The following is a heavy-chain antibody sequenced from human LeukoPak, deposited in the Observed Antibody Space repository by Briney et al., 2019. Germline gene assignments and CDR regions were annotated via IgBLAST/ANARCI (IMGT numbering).Heavy chain of an antibody. Sequence: SETLSLTCTVSGGSISSYYWSWIRQPPGKGLEWIGYIYYSGSTNYNPSLKSRVTISVDTSKNQFSLKLSSVTAADTAVYYCASAADFWGTPYYFDYWGQGTLVTVSS. V-gene: IGHV4-59*01. D-gene: IGHD3-16*01. CDR3: ASAADFWGTPYYFDY. CDR1: GGSISSYY. J-gene: IGHJ4*02. CDR2: IYYSGST.